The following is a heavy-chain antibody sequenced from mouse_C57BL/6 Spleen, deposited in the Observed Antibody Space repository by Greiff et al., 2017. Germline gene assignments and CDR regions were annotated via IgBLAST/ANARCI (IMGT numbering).Heavy chain of an antibody. Sequence: EVQLVESGPGLVKPSQSLSLTCSVTGYSITSGYYWNWIRQFPGNKLEWMGYISYDGSNNYNPSLKNRISITRDTSKNQFFLKLNSVTTEDTATYYCARVPYWYFDVWGTGTTVTVSS. J-gene: IGHJ1*03. CDR2: ISYDGSN. CDR1: GYSITSGYY. CDR3: ARVPYWYFDV. V-gene: IGHV3-6*01.